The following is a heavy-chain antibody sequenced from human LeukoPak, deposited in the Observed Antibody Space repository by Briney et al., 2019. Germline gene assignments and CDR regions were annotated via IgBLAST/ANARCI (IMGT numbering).Heavy chain of an antibody. D-gene: IGHD2-15*01. CDR2: INTNTGKP. CDR1: GGTFSSYA. J-gene: IGHJ6*03. CDR3: AVGYCSGGSCYRDYYYYMDV. Sequence: GASVKVSCKASGGTFSSYAISWVRQAPGQGLEWMGWINTNTGKPTYAQDFTGRFVFSLDTSVSTAYLQISSLKAEDTAVYYCAVGYCSGGSCYRDYYYYMDVWGKGTTVTVSS. V-gene: IGHV7-4-1*02.